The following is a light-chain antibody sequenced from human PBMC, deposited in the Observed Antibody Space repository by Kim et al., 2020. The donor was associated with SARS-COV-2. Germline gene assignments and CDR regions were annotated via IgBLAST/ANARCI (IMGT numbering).Light chain of an antibody. CDR2: GAS. V-gene: IGKV3-20*01. CDR1: QSVTSRF. CDR3: QQYDGSPPLT. Sequence: PGERATLSCRASQSVTSRFLAWYQQKPGQAPRLLIYGASSRATGIPDRFSGSGSGTDFTLTISRLELKDFAVYYCQQYDGSPPLTFGGGTKVDIK. J-gene: IGKJ4*01.